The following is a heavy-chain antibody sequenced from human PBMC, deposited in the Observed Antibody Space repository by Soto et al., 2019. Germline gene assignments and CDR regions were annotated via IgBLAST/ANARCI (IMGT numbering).Heavy chain of an antibody. CDR2: ISPYSGYT. V-gene: IGHV1-18*01. CDR3: AREASVLIPAAQPSRFDS. CDR1: GYSFMKYG. Sequence: ASVKVSCKGFGYSFMKYGINWARQAPGQGLEWVGWISPYSGYTHSAQKFHGRLTLTTDTAASTAYMELRILRSADTALYYCAREASVLIPAAQPSRFDSWGQGXLVTVYS. J-gene: IGHJ4*02. D-gene: IGHD2-2*01.